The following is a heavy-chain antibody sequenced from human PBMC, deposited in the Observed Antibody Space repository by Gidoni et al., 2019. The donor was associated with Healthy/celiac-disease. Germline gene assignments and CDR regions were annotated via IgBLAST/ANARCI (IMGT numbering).Heavy chain of an antibody. D-gene: IGHD3-16*01. V-gene: IGHV3-21*01. CDR3: ARDLRTMGPYYYGMDV. Sequence: EVQLVASGRGLVEPGVALRRSCAASGFTFSSYRMHWVPQSPGNGLEWFSAISIRSIYIYYAHSVKGRSSTSRENSKNSLYLQMISLRAEYTAVYYCARDLRTMGPYYYGMDVWGQGTTVTASS. CDR1: GFTFSSYR. J-gene: IGHJ6*02. CDR2: ISIRSIYI.